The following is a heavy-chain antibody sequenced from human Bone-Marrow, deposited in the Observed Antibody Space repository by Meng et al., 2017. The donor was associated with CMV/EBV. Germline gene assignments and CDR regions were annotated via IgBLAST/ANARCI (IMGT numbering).Heavy chain of an antibody. D-gene: IGHD2-21*01. J-gene: IGHJ5*02. CDR1: RGSFSGYY. CDR2: INHSGGT. Sequence: SETLSLTCAVYRGSFSGYYWSWIRQPPGKGLEWLGEINHSGGTNCNPSLESRVTISVDTSKNQFSLKLSFVTAADTAVYYCARHGAGIAILKPYNWFDPWGQGTLVTVSS. CDR3: ARHGAGIAILKPYNWFDP. V-gene: IGHV4-34*01.